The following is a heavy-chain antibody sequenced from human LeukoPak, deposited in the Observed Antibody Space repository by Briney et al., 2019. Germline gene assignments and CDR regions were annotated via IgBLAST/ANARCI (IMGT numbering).Heavy chain of an antibody. CDR1: GYSIRSGYY. CDR3: ASLKGDYGVSGSPFDY. Sequence: SETLSLNCSVSGYSIRSGYYWGWIRQSPGKGLEWIGSFYQNGNTYYNPSLKSRVTISVDTSKNQFSLKLSSVTAADTAVYYCASLKGDYGVSGSPFDYWGQGTLVTVSS. D-gene: IGHD4-17*01. V-gene: IGHV4-38-2*01. CDR2: FYQNGNT. J-gene: IGHJ4*02.